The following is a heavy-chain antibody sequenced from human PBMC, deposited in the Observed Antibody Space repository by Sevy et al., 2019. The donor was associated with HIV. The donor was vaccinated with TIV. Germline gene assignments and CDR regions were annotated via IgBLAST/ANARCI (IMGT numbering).Heavy chain of an antibody. Sequence: ASVKVSCKVSGYTFSTYRITWVRQAPGQGLEWMGWISPHNGDTNYAWKLQGKVSMTTDTSTTTAYMELRGLTSDDTALYYCARAFCSGGRCYSLAYWGQGTLVTVSS. CDR1: GYTFSTYR. V-gene: IGHV1-18*01. D-gene: IGHD2-15*01. CDR2: ISPHNGDT. CDR3: ARAFCSGGRCYSLAY. J-gene: IGHJ4*02.